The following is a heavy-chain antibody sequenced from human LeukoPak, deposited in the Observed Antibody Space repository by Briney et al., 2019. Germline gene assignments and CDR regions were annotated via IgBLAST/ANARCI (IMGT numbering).Heavy chain of an antibody. Sequence: PGRSLRLSCAAPGFTFSSYAMHWVRQAPGKGLEWVAVISYDGSNKYYADSVKGRFTISRDNSKNTLYLQMNSLRAEDTAVYYCARGDYDILTGYSYWGQGTLVTVSS. CDR1: GFTFSSYA. J-gene: IGHJ4*02. D-gene: IGHD3-9*01. CDR3: ARGDYDILTGYSY. CDR2: ISYDGSNK. V-gene: IGHV3-30*04.